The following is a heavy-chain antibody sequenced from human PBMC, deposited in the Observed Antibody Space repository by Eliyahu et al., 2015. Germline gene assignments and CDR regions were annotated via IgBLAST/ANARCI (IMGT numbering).Heavy chain of an antibody. CDR1: XFPFSDSA. D-gene: IGHD4-23*01. V-gene: IGHV3-33*08. CDR3: ARDHDYSGNYLKD. CDR2: IWYDGSNQ. J-gene: IGHJ4*02. Sequence: QVRLVESGGGVVQPGRSLRLSCSASXFPFSDSAMPWVRPGPGKGLEWVAIIWYDGSNQYYADSVKGRFTISRDNSKNTVSLQMNSLRGEDTAIYYCARDHDYSGNYLKDWGQGTLVAVSS.